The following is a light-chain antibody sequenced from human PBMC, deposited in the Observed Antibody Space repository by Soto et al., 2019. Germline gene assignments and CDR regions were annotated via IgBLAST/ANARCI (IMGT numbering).Light chain of an antibody. Sequence: SASVGDRVTITCRASQGISRYLAWYQQKPGKAPMLLIYAASTLLSGVPSRFSGSGSGADFTLTISSLQPEDFATYYCQQLNTYPWTFGQGTKVDIK. CDR3: QQLNTYPWT. CDR1: QGISRY. J-gene: IGKJ1*01. V-gene: IGKV1-9*01. CDR2: AAS.